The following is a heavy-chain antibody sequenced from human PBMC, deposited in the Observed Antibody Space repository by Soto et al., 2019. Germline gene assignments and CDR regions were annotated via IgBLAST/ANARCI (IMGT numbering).Heavy chain of an antibody. CDR3: AARTFAKDV. D-gene: IGHD6-6*01. V-gene: IGHV1-69*13. CDR1: GGTFSSYA. J-gene: IGHJ6*02. CDR2: IIPIFGTA. Sequence: ASVKVSCKAAGGTFSSYAISWVRQAPGQGREWMGGIIPIFGTANYAQKFQGRVTITADESTSTAYMELSSLRSEDKAVYYCAARTFAKDVXGQGNXVTV.